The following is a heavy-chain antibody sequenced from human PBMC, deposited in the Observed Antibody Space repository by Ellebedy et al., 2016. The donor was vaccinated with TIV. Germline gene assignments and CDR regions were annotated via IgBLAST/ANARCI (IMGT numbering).Heavy chain of an antibody. CDR2: INPNSGGI. J-gene: IGHJ6*02. Sequence: AASVKVSCKASGYTFSGYYMHWVRQAPGQGLEWMGWINPNSGGIMYAQKFQGRVTMTGDTAVSTAYMELSSLSPDDTAVYYCAREGMTTVTYYYGMDVWGQGTTVTVSS. D-gene: IGHD4-17*01. CDR1: GYTFSGYY. V-gene: IGHV1-2*02. CDR3: AREGMTTVTYYYGMDV.